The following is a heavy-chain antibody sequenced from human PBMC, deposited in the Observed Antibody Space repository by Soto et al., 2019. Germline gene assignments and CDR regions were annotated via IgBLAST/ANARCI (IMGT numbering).Heavy chain of an antibody. V-gene: IGHV1-46*01. CDR1: GYTYTCYY. Sequence: ASVKVSCKASGYTYTCYYMHWVRQAPGQGLEWMGIINPSGGSTSYAQKFQGRVTMTRDTSTSTVYMELSSLRSEDTAVYYCARDLEEPLWDYWGQGTLVTVSS. CDR3: ARDLEEPLWDY. J-gene: IGHJ4*02. CDR2: INPSGGST. D-gene: IGHD2-21*01.